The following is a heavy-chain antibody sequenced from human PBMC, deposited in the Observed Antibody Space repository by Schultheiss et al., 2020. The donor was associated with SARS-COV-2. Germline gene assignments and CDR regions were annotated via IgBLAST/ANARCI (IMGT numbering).Heavy chain of an antibody. CDR1: GYSFTSRW. CDR3: ARLAEDWGKLADRNFDF. J-gene: IGHJ4*02. Sequence: GESLKISCKGSGYSFTSRWIGWVRQMPGKGLEWMGIIYPGDSDTRYSSSFQGQVTISADKSISTAYLQWSSLKASDTAMYYCARLAEDWGKLADRNFDFWGQGTLVTVSS. V-gene: IGHV5-51*01. D-gene: IGHD7-27*01. CDR2: IYPGDSDT.